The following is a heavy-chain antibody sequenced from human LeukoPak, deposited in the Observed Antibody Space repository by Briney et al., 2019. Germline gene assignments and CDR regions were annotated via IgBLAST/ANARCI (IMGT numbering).Heavy chain of an antibody. CDR2: IYYSGST. CDR3: ARLSWTAMLRSAFDY. CDR1: GGSISSSSYY. V-gene: IGHV4-39*01. J-gene: IGHJ4*02. Sequence: SETLSLTCTVSGGSISSSSYYWGWIRQPPGKGLEWIGSIYYSGSTYYNPSLKSRVTISVDTSKNQFSLKLSSVTAADTAVYYCARLSWTAMLRSAFDYWGQGTLVTVSS. D-gene: IGHD5-18*01.